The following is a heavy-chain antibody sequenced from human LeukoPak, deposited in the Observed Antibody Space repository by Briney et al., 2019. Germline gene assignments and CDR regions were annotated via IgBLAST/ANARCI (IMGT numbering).Heavy chain of an antibody. Sequence: SETLSLTCTVSGGSISSYNWSWIRQPPGKGLEWIGYIYYSGNTNYNPSLKSRVTISVDTSKNQSSLKPSSVTAADTAVYYCAREGDIAEAFDIWGQGTMVTVSS. CDR1: GGSISSYN. D-gene: IGHD6-13*01. CDR2: IYYSGNT. V-gene: IGHV4-59*01. J-gene: IGHJ3*02. CDR3: AREGDIAEAFDI.